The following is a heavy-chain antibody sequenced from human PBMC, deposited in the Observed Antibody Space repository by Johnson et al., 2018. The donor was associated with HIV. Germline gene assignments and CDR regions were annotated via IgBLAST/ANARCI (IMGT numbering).Heavy chain of an antibody. J-gene: IGHJ3*01. CDR1: GFTFSTYA. D-gene: IGHD6-13*01. CDR3: ARARYTSDWYLYDAFDL. Sequence: VQLVESGGGSVQPGGSLRLSCADSGFTFSTYAMHWVRQAPGKGLEYVSGVSSNGGKTYYANSVKGRFTISRDNSKNTLYLQMGSLRTEDMAVYHCARARYTSDWYLYDAFDLWGQGTMVTVSS. CDR2: VSSNGGKT. V-gene: IGHV3-64*01.